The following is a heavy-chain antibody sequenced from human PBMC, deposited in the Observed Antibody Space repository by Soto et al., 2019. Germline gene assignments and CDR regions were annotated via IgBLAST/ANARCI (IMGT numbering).Heavy chain of an antibody. CDR3: AKDFDYVFDY. D-gene: IGHD4-17*01. V-gene: IGHV3-30*18. J-gene: IGHJ4*02. CDR1: GFTFSSYG. Sequence: PWGSLRLSCAASGFTFSSYGMHWVRQAPGKGLEWVAVISYDGSNKYYADSVKGRFTISRDNSKNTLYLQMNSLRAEDTAVYYCAKDFDYVFDYWGQGTLVTVSS. CDR2: ISYDGSNK.